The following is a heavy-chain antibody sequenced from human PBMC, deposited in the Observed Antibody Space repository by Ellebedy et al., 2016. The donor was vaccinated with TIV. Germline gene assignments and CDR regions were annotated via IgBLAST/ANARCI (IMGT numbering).Heavy chain of an antibody. CDR2: IYTSGST. V-gene: IGHV4-4*07. J-gene: IGHJ4*02. Sequence: SETLSLTXTVSGGSISSYYWSWIRQPAGKGLEWIGRIYTSGSTNYNPSLKSRVTMSVDTSKNQFSLKLSSVTAADTAVYYCARHIGVPAISLAMGYWGQGTLVTVSS. CDR3: ARHIGVPAISLAMGY. CDR1: GGSISSYY. D-gene: IGHD2-2*01.